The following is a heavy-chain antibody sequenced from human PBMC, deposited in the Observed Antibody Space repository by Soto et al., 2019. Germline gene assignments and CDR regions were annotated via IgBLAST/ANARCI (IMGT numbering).Heavy chain of an antibody. CDR1: GFTFSSYW. CDR3: VTAVAGRGGFDY. CDR2: IKQDGTET. Sequence: EVQLVESGGTLVQPGGSLRLSCAVSGFTFSSYWMSWVRRAPGQGLEWLAHIKQDGTETYYVDSVKGRFTISRDNAENSLYLQLNSLRDEDTAVYYCVTAVAGRGGFDYWGQGTLVTVSS. D-gene: IGHD6-19*01. V-gene: IGHV3-7*01. J-gene: IGHJ4*02.